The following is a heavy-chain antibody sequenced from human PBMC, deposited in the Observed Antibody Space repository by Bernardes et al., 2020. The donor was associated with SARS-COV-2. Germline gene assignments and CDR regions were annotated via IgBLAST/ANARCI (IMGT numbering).Heavy chain of an antibody. J-gene: IGHJ4*02. CDR1: GFTFRSSA. D-gene: IGHD6-19*01. V-gene: IGHV3-23*01. CDR3: ARIDEVTGRDY. CDR2: IRGSGTTT. Sequence: VGPLRLSCAASGFTFRSSAMSWVRQDPGPGLEWVSAIRGSGTTTFYADSVKGRFTISRDNSKNTMYMQMNSLRAEDTAVYYCARIDEVTGRDYWGQGTLVTVSS.